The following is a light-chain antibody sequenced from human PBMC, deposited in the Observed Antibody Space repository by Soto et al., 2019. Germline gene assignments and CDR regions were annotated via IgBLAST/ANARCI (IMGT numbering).Light chain of an antibody. CDR2: KAS. V-gene: IGKV1-5*03. CDR3: QHYNSYSEA. J-gene: IGKJ1*01. Sequence: DIQMTQPPSTLSGSVGDRVTITCRASQTISSWLAWYQQKPGQAPKLLIYKASTLKSGVPSRFSGSGSGTEFTLTISSLQPDDFATYYCQHYNSYSEAFGQGTKVELK. CDR1: QTISSW.